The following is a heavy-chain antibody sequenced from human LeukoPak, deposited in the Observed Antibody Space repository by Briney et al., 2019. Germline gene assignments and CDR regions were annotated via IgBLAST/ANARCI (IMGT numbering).Heavy chain of an antibody. D-gene: IGHD2-21*01. CDR3: AGSAEVWPH. CDR2: IYYSGST. J-gene: IGHJ1*01. V-gene: IGHV4-59*01. CDR1: GGSISSYY. Sequence: SETLSLTCTVSGGSISSYYWSWIRQPPGKGLEWIGYIYYSGSTNYNPSLKSRVTISVDTSKNQFSLKLSSVTAADTAVYYCAGSAEVWPHWGQGTLVTVSS.